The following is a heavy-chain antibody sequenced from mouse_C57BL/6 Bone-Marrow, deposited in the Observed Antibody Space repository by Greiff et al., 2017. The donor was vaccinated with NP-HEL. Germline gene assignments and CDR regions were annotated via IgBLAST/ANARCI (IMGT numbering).Heavy chain of an antibody. CDR3: ARSYYYGSSLFDY. Sequence: EVQLQQSGAELVKPGASVKLSCTASGFNIKDYYMHWVKQRTEQGLEWIGRIDPEDGETKYAPNFQGKATITADTSSNTAYLQLSSLTSEDTAVYYCARSYYYGSSLFDYWGQGTTLTVSS. CDR1: GFNIKDYY. V-gene: IGHV14-2*01. J-gene: IGHJ2*01. D-gene: IGHD1-1*01. CDR2: IDPEDGET.